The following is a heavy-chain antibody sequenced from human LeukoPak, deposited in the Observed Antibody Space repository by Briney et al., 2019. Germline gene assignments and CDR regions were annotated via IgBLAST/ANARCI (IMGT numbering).Heavy chain of an antibody. Sequence: ASVKVSCKASGGTFSSYAISWVRQAPGQGLEWMGGIIPIFGTANYAQKFQGRVTITADESTSTGYMELSSLRSEDTDVYYCALSLHCSSTSCYFDYWGQGTLVTVSS. CDR1: GGTFSSYA. CDR3: ALSLHCSSTSCYFDY. V-gene: IGHV1-69*01. D-gene: IGHD2-2*01. J-gene: IGHJ4*02. CDR2: IIPIFGTA.